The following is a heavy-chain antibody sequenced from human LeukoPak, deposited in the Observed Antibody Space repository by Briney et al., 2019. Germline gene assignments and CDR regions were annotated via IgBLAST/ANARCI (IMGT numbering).Heavy chain of an antibody. CDR2: IYHSGST. J-gene: IGHJ4*02. CDR1: GYSISSGYY. CDR3: ARRGYYGSGSYSRKRSYYFDY. V-gene: IGHV4-38-2*02. D-gene: IGHD3-10*01. Sequence: PSETLSLTCTVSGYSISSGYYWGWIRQPPGKGLEWIGSIYHSGSTYYNPSLKSRVTISVDTSKNQFSLKLSSVTAADTAVYYCARRGYYGSGSYSRKRSYYFDYWGQGTLVTVSS.